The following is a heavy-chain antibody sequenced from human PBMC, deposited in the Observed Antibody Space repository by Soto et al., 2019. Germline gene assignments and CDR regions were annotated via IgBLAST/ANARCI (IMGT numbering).Heavy chain of an antibody. Sequence: GESLTISCKGSGYSFTSYWISWVRQMPGKGLEWMGRIDPSDSYTNYSPSFQGHVTISADKSISTAYLQWSSLKASDTAMYYCASSAPYCSSTSCYERIAVAGTDYYGMDVWGQGTTVTVSS. CDR3: ASSAPYCSSTSCYERIAVAGTDYYGMDV. D-gene: IGHD2-2*01. CDR1: GYSFTSYW. J-gene: IGHJ6*02. CDR2: IDPSDSYT. V-gene: IGHV5-10-1*01.